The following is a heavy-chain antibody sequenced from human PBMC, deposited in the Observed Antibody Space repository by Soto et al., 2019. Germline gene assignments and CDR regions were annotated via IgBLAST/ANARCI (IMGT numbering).Heavy chain of an antibody. CDR3: ATHGLGVTSPPYFDN. CDR1: GGTFSGYA. V-gene: IGHV1-69*01. J-gene: IGHJ4*02. Sequence: QLVQSGSELKKPGSSVKVSCQASGGTFSGYALTWVRQAPGQGLEWMGEFVPLFGTTNYAQKFPGRITITADESTRTAYMELNTLTSDDTAVYYCATHGLGVTSPPYFDNWGQGTLVVVSS. D-gene: IGHD3-3*01. CDR2: FVPLFGTT.